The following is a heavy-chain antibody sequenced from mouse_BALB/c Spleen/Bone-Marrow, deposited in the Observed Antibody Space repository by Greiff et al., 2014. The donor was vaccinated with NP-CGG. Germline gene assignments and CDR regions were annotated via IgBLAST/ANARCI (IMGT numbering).Heavy chain of an antibody. V-gene: IGHV1-80*01. J-gene: IGHJ4*01. CDR2: IYPGDGDT. CDR3: ARGARSAMDY. CDR1: GYAFSTYW. Sequence: VQRVESGAELVRPESSVKISCKASGYAFSTYWMIWVKQRPGQGLEWIGQIYPGDGDTNYNGKFKGKATLTADKSSSTAYMQLSSLTSGDSAVYFCARGARSAMDYWGQGTSVTVSS.